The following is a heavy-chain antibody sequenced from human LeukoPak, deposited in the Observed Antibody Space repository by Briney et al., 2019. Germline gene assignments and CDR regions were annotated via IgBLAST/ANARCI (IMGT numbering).Heavy chain of an antibody. J-gene: IGHJ4*02. Sequence: SETLSLTCAVSGGSVSSDDYSWGWIRQPPGKGLEWIGYIYHSGSTYYNPSLKSRVTISVDRSKNQFSLKLSSVTAADTAVYYCAREGTDYGDYRYYFDYWGQGTLVTVSS. D-gene: IGHD4-17*01. CDR2: IYHSGST. CDR1: GGSVSSDDYS. V-gene: IGHV4-30-2*01. CDR3: AREGTDYGDYRYYFDY.